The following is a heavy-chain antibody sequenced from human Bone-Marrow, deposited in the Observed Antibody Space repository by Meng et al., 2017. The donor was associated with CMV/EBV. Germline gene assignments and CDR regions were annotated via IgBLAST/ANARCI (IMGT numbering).Heavy chain of an antibody. CDR2: ISSSSSYV. Sequence: GESLKISCAASGFTFSSYSMNWVRQAPGKGLEWVSSISSSSSYVYYADSVKGRFTISRDNAKNSLYLQMNSLRAEDTAVYYCAREDRSSGWYWGLYYWGQGTLVTVSS. V-gene: IGHV3-21*01. J-gene: IGHJ4*02. CDR3: AREDRSSGWYWGLYY. CDR1: GFTFSSYS. D-gene: IGHD6-19*01.